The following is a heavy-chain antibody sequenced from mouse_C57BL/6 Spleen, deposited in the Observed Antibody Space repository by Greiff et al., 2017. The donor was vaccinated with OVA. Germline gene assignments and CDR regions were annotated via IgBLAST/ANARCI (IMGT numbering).Heavy chain of an antibody. CDR3: ARDYYSNYGFDY. CDR2: ISDGGSYT. J-gene: IGHJ2*01. Sequence: EVKLVESGGGLVKPGGSLKLSCAASGFTFSSYAMSWVRQTPEKRLEWVATISDGGSYTYYPDNVKGRFTISRDNAKNNLYLQMSHLNAEDTAMYYCARDYYSNYGFDYWGQGTTLTVSS. D-gene: IGHD2-5*01. V-gene: IGHV5-4*01. CDR1: GFTFSSYA.